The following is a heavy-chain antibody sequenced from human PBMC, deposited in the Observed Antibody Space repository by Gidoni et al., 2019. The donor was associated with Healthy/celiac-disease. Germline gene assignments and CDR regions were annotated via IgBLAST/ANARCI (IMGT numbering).Heavy chain of an antibody. CDR2: IIPIFGTA. CDR1: GGTFSSYA. J-gene: IGHJ4*02. D-gene: IGHD4-17*01. CDR3: AREVTYPRHDYGDYFFFDY. V-gene: IGHV1-69*01. Sequence: QVQLVQSGAEVKKPGSSVKVSCKASGGTFSSYAISWVRQAPGQGLEWMGGIIPIFGTANYAQKCQGRVTITADESTSTAYMELSSLRSEDTAVYYCAREVTYPRHDYGDYFFFDYWGQGTLVTVSS.